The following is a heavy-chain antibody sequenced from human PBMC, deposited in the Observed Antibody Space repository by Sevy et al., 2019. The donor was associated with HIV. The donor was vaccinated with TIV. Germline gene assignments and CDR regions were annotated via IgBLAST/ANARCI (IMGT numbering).Heavy chain of an antibody. CDR2: INHSGSL. V-gene: IGHV4-34*01. CDR1: GGSFSGYF. CDR3: ARGRQAYVVLVPSTVPFDY. J-gene: IGHJ4*02. D-gene: IGHD2-2*01. Sequence: SEILSLTCAVSGGSFSGYFWNWIRQSPGKGLEWIGEINHSGSLKYNPSLKSRVTISVDASKNQLSLHLRSVTAADTAVYYCARGRQAYVVLVPSTVPFDYWGQGTLVTVSS.